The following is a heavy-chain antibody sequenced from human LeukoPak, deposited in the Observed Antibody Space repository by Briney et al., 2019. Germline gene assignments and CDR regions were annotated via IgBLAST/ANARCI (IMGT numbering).Heavy chain of an antibody. V-gene: IGHV5-51*01. J-gene: IGHJ4*02. Sequence: GESLKISCKASGYNFPKSWIGWVRQMPGKGLEWMAIVYPDDSRTKYSPSFQGQVTISADKSINTAYLQWSSLRASDTAMYYCARPDYFASHDRGPGTLVTVSS. CDR1: GYNFPKSW. CDR3: ARPDYFASHD. D-gene: IGHD2/OR15-2a*01. CDR2: VYPDDSRT.